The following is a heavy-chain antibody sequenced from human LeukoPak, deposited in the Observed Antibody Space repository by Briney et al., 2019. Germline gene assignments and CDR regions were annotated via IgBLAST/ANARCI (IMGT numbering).Heavy chain of an antibody. CDR2: INPNSGGT. CDR3: PIQWGSGLFFDF. Sequence: ASVKVSCKASGYTFTGHNVHWVRQTPGQGPEWLGWINPNSGGTTTSRMCQGRVTITRDTSITTVYLELTRLTTDDTAVYSCPIQWGSGLFFDFWGGDTLISVS. CDR1: GYTFTGHN. D-gene: IGHD1-26*01. J-gene: IGHJ2*01. V-gene: IGHV1-2*02.